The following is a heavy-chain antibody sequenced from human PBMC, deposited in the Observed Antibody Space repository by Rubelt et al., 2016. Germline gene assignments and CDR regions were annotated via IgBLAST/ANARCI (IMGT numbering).Heavy chain of an antibody. V-gene: IGHV4-59*12. D-gene: IGHD1-26*01. CDR1: GGSISSYY. CDR2: IYYSGST. Sequence: QVQLQESGPGLVKPSETLSLTCTVSGGSISSYYWSWIRQPPGKGLEWIGYIYYSGSTNYNPSLKSRVTISVAPSKNQFSLKLGSVTAADTAVYYCARCGTAPSWGAIDYWGQGTLVTVSS. CDR3: ARCGTAPSWGAIDY. J-gene: IGHJ4*02.